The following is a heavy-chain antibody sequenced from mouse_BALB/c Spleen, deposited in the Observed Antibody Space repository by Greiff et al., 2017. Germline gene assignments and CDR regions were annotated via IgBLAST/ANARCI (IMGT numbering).Heavy chain of an antibody. CDR2: IDPANGNT. CDR1: GFNIKDTY. J-gene: IGHJ2*01. D-gene: IGHD1-2*01. V-gene: IGHV14-3*02. CDR3: ARWDYCGQYYFDY. Sequence: VQLQQSGAELVKPGASVKLSCTASGFNIKDTYMHWVKQRPEQGLEWIGRIDPANGNTKYDPKFQGKATITADTSSNTAYLQLSSLTSEDTAVYYCARWDYCGQYYFDYWGQGTTLTVSA.